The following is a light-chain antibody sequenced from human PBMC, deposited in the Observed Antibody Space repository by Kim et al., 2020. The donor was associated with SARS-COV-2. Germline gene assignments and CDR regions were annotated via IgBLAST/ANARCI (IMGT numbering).Light chain of an antibody. CDR1: SSDVGGYNY. V-gene: IGLV2-14*03. CDR2: SVS. Sequence: QSALTQPASVSGSPGQSIAISCTGSSSDVGGYNYVSWYQQHPGKAPKLMVFSVSNRPSGVSDRFSGAKSGNTASLTISGHQAEDEADYYCSSYTTSGTWVFGGGTQLTVL. J-gene: IGLJ3*02. CDR3: SSYTTSGTWV.